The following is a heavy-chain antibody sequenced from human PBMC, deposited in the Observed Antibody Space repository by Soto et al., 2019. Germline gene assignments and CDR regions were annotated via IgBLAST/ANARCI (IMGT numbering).Heavy chain of an antibody. D-gene: IGHD5-12*01. V-gene: IGHV4-34*01. CDR2: ISHSGST. CDR1: GLSCSGYY. CDR3: ARAGGYRGSWFDP. Sequence: LETLPLTCAVYGLSCSGYYWILIRQPPGKGLEWIGEISHSGSTNYNPSLKSRVTISVDTSKNQFSLKLSSVTAADTAVYYCARAGGYRGSWFDPWGQGTLVTVSS. J-gene: IGHJ5*02.